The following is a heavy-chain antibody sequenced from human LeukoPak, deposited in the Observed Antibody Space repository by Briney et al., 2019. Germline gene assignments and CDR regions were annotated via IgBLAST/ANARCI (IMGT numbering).Heavy chain of an antibody. CDR2: INWNGGST. J-gene: IGHJ5*02. D-gene: IGHD2-2*01. V-gene: IGHV3-20*04. CDR3: ARRGRSYAQKGWFDP. Sequence: GGSLRLSCAASGFTFDDYGMSWVRQAPGKGLEWVSGINWNGGSTGYADSVKGRFTISRDNAKNSLYLQMNSLRAEDTALYYCARRGRSYAQKGWFDPWGQGTLVTVSS. CDR1: GFTFDDYG.